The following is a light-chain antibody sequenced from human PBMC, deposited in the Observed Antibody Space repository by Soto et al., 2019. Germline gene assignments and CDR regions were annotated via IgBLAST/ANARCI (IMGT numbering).Light chain of an antibody. CDR3: QQYGSSGT. CDR2: GAS. Sequence: EIVLTQSADTLSLSPGERAPRSGRASQTVRNNLAWYQQRPGQAPRLLIYGASNRATGIPDRFSGSGSGTDFTLTISRLEPEDFAVYYCQQYGSSGTFGQGTKVDIK. J-gene: IGKJ1*01. CDR1: QTVRNN. V-gene: IGKV3-20*01.